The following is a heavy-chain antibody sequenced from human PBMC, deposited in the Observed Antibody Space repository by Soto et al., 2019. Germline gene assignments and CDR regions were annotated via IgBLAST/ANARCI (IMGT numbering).Heavy chain of an antibody. V-gene: IGHV1-69*01. D-gene: IGHD2-15*01. CDR2: IIPIFGTA. J-gene: IGHJ4*02. CDR3: ARVHRRQKDCSGGSCYDNTDFDY. CDR1: GGTFSSYA. Sequence: QVQLVQSGAEVKKPGSSVKVSCRASGGTFSSYAISWVRQAPGQGLEWMGGIIPIFGTANYAQKFQRRVTITADESTSTAYMELSSLRSEDTAVYYCARVHRRQKDCSGGSCYDNTDFDYWGQGTLVTVSS.